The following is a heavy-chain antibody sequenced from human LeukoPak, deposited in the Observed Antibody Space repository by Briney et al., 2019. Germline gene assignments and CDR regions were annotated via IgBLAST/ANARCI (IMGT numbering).Heavy chain of an antibody. V-gene: IGHV5-51*01. D-gene: IGHD4-17*01. J-gene: IGHJ4*02. CDR1: GYSFTYW. CDR2: IYSGDSHT. CDR3: ASARHGDYVWDY. Sequence: GESLKISCKGSGYSFTYWIGWVRQMPGKGLEWMGIIYSGDSHTKYSPSFQGRVTNSADKSISTAYLQWSSLEASDTAMYYCASARHGDYVWDYWGQGTLVTVSS.